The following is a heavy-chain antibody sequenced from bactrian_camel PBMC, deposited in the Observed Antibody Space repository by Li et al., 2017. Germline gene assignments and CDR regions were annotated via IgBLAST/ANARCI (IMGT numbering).Heavy chain of an antibody. V-gene: IGHV3S54*01. J-gene: IGHJ4*01. CDR2: IYTGGTGT. Sequence: HVQLVESGGGSVQNGGSLRLSCAASGSKYSVKCMAWFRQRPGKEREGVATIYTGGTGTYYADSVKGRFTISQDKVKNTVYLQMNSLQPADTAVYYCAAGTLLQAVSWFNPGRYDYWGQGTQVTVS. CDR3: AAGTLLQAVSWFNPGRYDY. D-gene: IGHD7*01. CDR1: GSKYSVKC.